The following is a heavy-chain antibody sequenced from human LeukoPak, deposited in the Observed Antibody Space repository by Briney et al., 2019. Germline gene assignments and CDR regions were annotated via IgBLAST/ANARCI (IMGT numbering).Heavy chain of an antibody. CDR3: ATGDFWSGYYGRDAFDI. CDR2: IYYSGST. D-gene: IGHD3-3*01. Sequence: SETLSLTCTVSGGSISSSSYYWGWIRQPPGKGLEWIGSIYYSGSTYYNPSLKSRVTISVDTSKNQFSLKLSSVTAADTAVYYCATGDFWSGYYGRDAFDIWGQGTMVTVSS. CDR1: GGSISSSSYY. V-gene: IGHV4-39*01. J-gene: IGHJ3*02.